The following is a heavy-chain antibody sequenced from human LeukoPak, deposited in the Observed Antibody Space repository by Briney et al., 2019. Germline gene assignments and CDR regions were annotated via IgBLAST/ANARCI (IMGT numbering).Heavy chain of an antibody. D-gene: IGHD4-23*01. J-gene: IGHJ4*02. CDR2: VSWDGGSL. V-gene: IGHV3-43*01. CDR3: ARDRGGNTAGFDS. CDR1: GFSFDDYS. Sequence: GGSLRLSCAASGFSFDDYSMHWVRQRPGKGLEWVSLVSWDGGSLYYADSVRGRFTISRDNKKHSLFLYMKSLKTEDTAFYFCARDRGGNTAGFDSWGQGTLVTVSS.